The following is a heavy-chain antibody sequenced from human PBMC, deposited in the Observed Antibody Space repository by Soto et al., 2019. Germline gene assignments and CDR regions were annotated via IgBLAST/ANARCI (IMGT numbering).Heavy chain of an antibody. CDR1: GFTLRSYS. D-gene: IGHD1-26*01. CDR2: ISSSSSYI. J-gene: IGHJ6*02. CDR3: ARDRSPPHYGMDV. Sequence: GGSLRLYCSASGFTLRSYSMNWVRQAPGKGLEWVSSISSSSSYIYYADSVKGRFTISRDNAKNSLYLQMNSLRAEDTAVYYCARDRSPPHYGMDVWGQGTTVTVSS. V-gene: IGHV3-21*01.